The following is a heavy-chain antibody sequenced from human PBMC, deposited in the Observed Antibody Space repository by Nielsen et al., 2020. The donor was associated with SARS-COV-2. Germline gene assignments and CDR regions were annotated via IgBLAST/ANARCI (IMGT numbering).Heavy chain of an antibody. D-gene: IGHD3-22*01. CDR2: IKSKTDGGTT. V-gene: IGHV3-15*01. CDR3: TRDRAYYYDSSGYYWDY. Sequence: GESLKISCAASGFTFSNAWMSWVRQAPGKGLEWVGRIKSKTDGGTTDYAAPVKGRFTISRDDSKSIAYLQMNSLKTEDTAVYYCTRDRAYYYDSSGYYWDYWGQGTLVTVSS. J-gene: IGHJ4*02. CDR1: GFTFSNAW.